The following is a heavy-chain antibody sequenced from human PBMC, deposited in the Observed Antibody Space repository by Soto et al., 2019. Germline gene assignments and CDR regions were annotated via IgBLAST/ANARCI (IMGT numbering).Heavy chain of an antibody. CDR2: ITINGNT. CDR1: GAYISDFS. Sequence: SETLSLTCRVSGAYISDFSWSWIRQPAGKGLELIGRITINGNTQKSPSFKSRVTMSIDTSRNHFSLNLQSATAADTALYYCARETGENWTYEAHWGPGTLVTVSS. J-gene: IGHJ1*01. CDR3: ARETGENWTYEAH. D-gene: IGHD1-7*01. V-gene: IGHV4-4*07.